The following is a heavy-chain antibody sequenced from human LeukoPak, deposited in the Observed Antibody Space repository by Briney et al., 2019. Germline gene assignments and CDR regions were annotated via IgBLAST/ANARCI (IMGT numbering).Heavy chain of an antibody. CDR3: ARCPPAVVGATFKGRWFPIDY. J-gene: IGHJ4*02. D-gene: IGHD1-26*01. Sequence: GASVKVSCTASGYTFTSYGISWVRQAPGQGLEWMGWISAYNGNTNYAQKLQGRVTMTTDTSTSTAYMELRSLRSDDTAVYYCARCPPAVVGATFKGRWFPIDYWGQGTLVTVSS. V-gene: IGHV1-18*01. CDR2: ISAYNGNT. CDR1: GYTFTSYG.